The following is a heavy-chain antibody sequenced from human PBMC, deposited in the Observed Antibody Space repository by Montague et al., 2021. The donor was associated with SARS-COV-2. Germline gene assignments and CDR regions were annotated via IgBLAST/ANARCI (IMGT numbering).Heavy chain of an antibody. CDR3: AVELNYFFDY. Sequence: SETLSLTCNVSGDSITNTRYFWGWIRQPPGKALEWIGSIYHNGKTYYNPSLERRALLSIDTSKNQFSLRLSSVIASDTAVYYCAVELNYFFDYWGQGFLVSVPS. D-gene: IGHD1-7*01. CDR1: GDSITNTRYF. J-gene: IGHJ4*02. CDR2: IYHNGKT. V-gene: IGHV4-39*01.